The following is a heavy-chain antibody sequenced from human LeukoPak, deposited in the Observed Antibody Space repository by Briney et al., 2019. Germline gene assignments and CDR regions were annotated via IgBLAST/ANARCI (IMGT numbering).Heavy chain of an antibody. D-gene: IGHD2/OR15-2a*01. CDR2: ISGSGGSR. Sequence: PGGSLRLSCAASGFTFSSYAMSWVRQAPGKGLELVSAISGSGGSRFYADSVEGRFTISRDNSKNSLYLEMNSLRAEDTALYYCAKYGLPPTTRSVHYFNEGGQGTLVTVS. V-gene: IGHV3-23*01. CDR3: AKYGLPPTTRSVHYFNE. CDR1: GFTFSSYA. J-gene: IGHJ4*02.